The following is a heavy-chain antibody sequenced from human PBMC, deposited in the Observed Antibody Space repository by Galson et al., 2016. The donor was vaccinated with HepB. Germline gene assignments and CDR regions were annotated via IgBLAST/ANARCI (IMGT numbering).Heavy chain of an antibody. CDR3: ATGGSRGISDAFGF. J-gene: IGHJ3*01. Sequence: LRLSCAASGFTFSNYWMSWVRQAPGKGLECVANLKQDGSDKYYVDSVMGRFTISRDNAKNSLYLQMNSLSAEDTAVYYCATGGSRGISDAFGFWGQGTMVTVSS. CDR2: LKQDGSDK. CDR1: GFTFSNYW. D-gene: IGHD3-16*01. V-gene: IGHV3-7*01.